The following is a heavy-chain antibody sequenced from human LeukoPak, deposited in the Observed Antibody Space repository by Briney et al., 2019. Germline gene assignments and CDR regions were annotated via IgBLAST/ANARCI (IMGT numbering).Heavy chain of an antibody. CDR1: GFTFSSYS. V-gene: IGHV3-21*01. CDR2: ISSSSSYI. Sequence: GGSLRLSCAASGFTFSSYSVNWVRQAPGKGLEWVSSISSSSSYIYYADSVKGRSTISRDNAKNSLFLQMNSLRAEDTAVYYCTRGKAVVTFGGIIVTGFDYWGQGALVTVSS. D-gene: IGHD3-16*02. J-gene: IGHJ4*02. CDR3: TRGKAVVTFGGIIVTGFDY.